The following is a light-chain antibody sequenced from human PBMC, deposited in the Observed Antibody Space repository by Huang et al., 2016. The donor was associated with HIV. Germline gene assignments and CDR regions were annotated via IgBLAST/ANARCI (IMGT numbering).Light chain of an antibody. CDR2: GAS. CDR3: HQYGSPPFT. J-gene: IGKJ3*01. V-gene: IGKV3-20*01. Sequence: EIVLTQSPGTLSLSPGERATLSCRASQSISSSSLAWYLQKPGQAPTLLIHGASTRATDIPDRFSGGGSGTDFTLTISRLEPEDFAVYYCHQYGSPPFTFGHGTKVDIK. CDR1: QSISSSS.